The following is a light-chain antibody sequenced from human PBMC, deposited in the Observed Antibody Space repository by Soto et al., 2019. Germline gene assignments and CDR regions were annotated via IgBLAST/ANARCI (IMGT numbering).Light chain of an antibody. V-gene: IGLV1-44*01. CDR3: ATWDDTLRTGV. Sequence: QSVLTQPPSASGTPGQRVTISCSGSNSNIGTNAVNWYQQIPGTAPKLLIYNNNQRPSGVPDRFPGSKSGTSASLAISGLQSEDEADYPCATWDDTLRTGVFGGGTKLTVL. J-gene: IGLJ3*02. CDR1: NSNIGTNA. CDR2: NNN.